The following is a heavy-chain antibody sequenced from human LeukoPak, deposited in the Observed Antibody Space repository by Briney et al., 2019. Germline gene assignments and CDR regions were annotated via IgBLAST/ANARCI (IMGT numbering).Heavy chain of an antibody. CDR1: GFTFSSYS. D-gene: IGHD1-1*01. J-gene: IGHJ4*02. CDR3: AKEPRDHWERSPTDY. CDR2: ISSSSSYI. Sequence: GGSLRLSCAASGFTFSSYSMNWVRQAPGKGLEWVSSISSSSSYIYYADSVKGRFTISRDNAKNSLYLQMNSLRAEDTAVYYCAKEPRDHWERSPTDYWGQGTLVTVSS. V-gene: IGHV3-21*04.